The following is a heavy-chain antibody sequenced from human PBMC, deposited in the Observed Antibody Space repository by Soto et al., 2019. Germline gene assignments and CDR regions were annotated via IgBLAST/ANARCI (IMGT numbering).Heavy chain of an antibody. CDR1: GGSISSDTYY. V-gene: IGHV4-39*07. D-gene: IGHD5-12*01. CDR2: IYYSGST. CDR3: AAGGGLPRYY. Sequence: SETLSLTCTVSGGSISSDTYYWGWIRQPPGKGLEWIGSIYYSGSTYYNPSLKSRVTISVDRSKNQFSLKLSSVTAADTAVYYCAAGGGLPRYYWGQGTLVTVSS. J-gene: IGHJ4*02.